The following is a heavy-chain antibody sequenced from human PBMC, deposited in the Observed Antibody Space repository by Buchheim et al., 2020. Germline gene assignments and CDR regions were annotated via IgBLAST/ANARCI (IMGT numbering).Heavy chain of an antibody. J-gene: IGHJ4*02. V-gene: IGHV3-74*01. CDR2: INSDGSST. D-gene: IGHD1-1*01. CDR1: GFTFSDLW. CDR3: ARDPLLNGGTLDY. Sequence: VQLVESGGGLVQPGGSLRLSCAASGFTFSDLWMHWVRQTPGKGLMWVSRINSDGSSTIYGESVKGRFTVSSDNAKTTLYLQMNSLRAEDTGVYYCARDPLLNGGTLDYWGQGT.